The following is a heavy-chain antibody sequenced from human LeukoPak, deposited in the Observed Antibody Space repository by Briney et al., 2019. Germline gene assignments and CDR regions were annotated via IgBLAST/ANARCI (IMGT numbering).Heavy chain of an antibody. J-gene: IGHJ5*02. Sequence: GGSVKVSCKTSGYPFTTYEINWVRQAAGQGLEWMGWVHPNSGNTAYAQKFQGRVTMTRDTSISTAYMELCGLRSDDTAVYFCARGPRNDPWGQGTLVTVSS. CDR2: VHPNSGNT. CDR1: GYPFTTYE. D-gene: IGHD1-14*01. V-gene: IGHV1-8*01. CDR3: ARGPRNDP.